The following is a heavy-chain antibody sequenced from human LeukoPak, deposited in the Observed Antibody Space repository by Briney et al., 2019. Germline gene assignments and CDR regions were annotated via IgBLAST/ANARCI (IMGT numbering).Heavy chain of an antibody. D-gene: IGHD6-13*01. Sequence: ASVKVSCKASGYTFISYGISWVRQAPGQGLEWMGWISAYNGNTNYAQKLQGRVTVTTDTSTSTAYMELSSLRSEDTAVYYCARDKAAAGAYDYWGQGTLVTVSS. J-gene: IGHJ4*02. CDR1: GYTFISYG. CDR2: ISAYNGNT. CDR3: ARDKAAAGAYDY. V-gene: IGHV1-18*01.